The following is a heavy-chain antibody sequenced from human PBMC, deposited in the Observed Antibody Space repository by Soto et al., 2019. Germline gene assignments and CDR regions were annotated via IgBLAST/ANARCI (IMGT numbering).Heavy chain of an antibody. J-gene: IGHJ4*02. CDR1: GGSISSYY. Sequence: SETLSLTCTVSGGSISSYYWSWIRQPPGKGLEWIGYIYYSGSTNYNPSLKSRVTISVDTSKNQFSLKLSSVTAADTAVYYCARDKDDSSGYSLDYWGQGTLVTVSS. CDR3: ARDKDDSSGYSLDY. D-gene: IGHD3-22*01. V-gene: IGHV4-59*01. CDR2: IYYSGST.